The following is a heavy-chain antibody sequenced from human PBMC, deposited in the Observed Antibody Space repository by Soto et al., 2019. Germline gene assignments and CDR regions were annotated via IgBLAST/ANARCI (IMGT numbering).Heavy chain of an antibody. Sequence: QVQLVQSGAEVKKPGASVKVSCKASGYTFTNYGIHWVRQAPGQGLEWVGWISAYNGNKNYAQKLQGRVTMTTDTYTNTVYMELRSLRSGDTAVYYCARDSTWPYWGQGTLVTVSS. CDR1: GYTFTNYG. CDR3: ARDSTWPY. D-gene: IGHD5-12*01. CDR2: ISAYNGNK. V-gene: IGHV1-18*01. J-gene: IGHJ4*02.